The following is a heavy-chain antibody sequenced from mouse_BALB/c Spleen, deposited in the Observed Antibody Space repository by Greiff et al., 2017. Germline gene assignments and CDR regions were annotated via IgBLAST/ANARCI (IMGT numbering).Heavy chain of an antibody. Sequence: QVQLQQSGPELVKPGASVRISCKASGYTFTSYYIHWVKQRPGQGLEWIGWIYPGNVNTKYNEKFKGKATLTADKSSSTAYMQLSSLTSEDSAVYFCARHYYGSSAWFAYWGQGTLVTVSA. CDR2: IYPGNVNT. CDR3: ARHYYGSSAWFAY. J-gene: IGHJ3*01. CDR1: GYTFTSYY. D-gene: IGHD1-1*01. V-gene: IGHV1S56*01.